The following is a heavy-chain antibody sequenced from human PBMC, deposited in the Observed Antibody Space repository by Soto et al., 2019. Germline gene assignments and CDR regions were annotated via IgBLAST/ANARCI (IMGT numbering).Heavy chain of an antibody. Sequence: QVQLVQSGAEVKKPGSSVRISCAASGATFNDYTFTWVRRAPGQGLEWMGRVIPLLDASNYAEKFQYRVTITADRSTSTVYMELSGLKSEDSAIYYCASGKSQMTQDRMGFYYYMDVWGKGTTVTVSS. CDR1: GATFNDYT. CDR2: VIPLLDAS. D-gene: IGHD2-15*01. V-gene: IGHV1-69*08. CDR3: ASGKSQMTQDRMGFYYYMDV. J-gene: IGHJ6*03.